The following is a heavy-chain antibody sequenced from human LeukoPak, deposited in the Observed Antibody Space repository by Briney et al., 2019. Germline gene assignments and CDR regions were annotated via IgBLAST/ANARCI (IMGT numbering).Heavy chain of an antibody. J-gene: IGHJ4*02. CDR1: GYTFTSYD. D-gene: IGHD2-15*01. CDR2: MNPNSGNT. CDR3: ARTGSGGSCYSN. Sequence: GASVKVSCKASGYTFTSYDINWVRQATGQGLEWMGWMNPNSGNTGYAQKSQGRVTITRNTSISTAYMVLSSLRSEGTAVYYCARTGSGGSCYSNWGQGTLVTVSS. V-gene: IGHV1-8*03.